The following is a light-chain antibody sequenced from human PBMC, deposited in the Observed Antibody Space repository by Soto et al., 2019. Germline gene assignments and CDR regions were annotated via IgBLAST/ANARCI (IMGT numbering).Light chain of an antibody. V-gene: IGKV3-11*01. CDR3: QQRSNWPYT. CDR1: QSVTNH. J-gene: IGKJ2*01. Sequence: EIVLTQSPATLSLSPGERATLSCRASQSVTNHLAWYRQKPGQAPRLLVYGASKRAAGIPARFSGSGSGTVFTLAISSLEPEDFAVYYCQQRSNWPYTFGRGTKLEIK. CDR2: GAS.